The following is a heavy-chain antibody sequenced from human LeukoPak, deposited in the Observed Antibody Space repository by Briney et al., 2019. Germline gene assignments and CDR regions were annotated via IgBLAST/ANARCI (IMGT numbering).Heavy chain of an antibody. CDR1: GFTFSSNG. CDR2: ISYDGTKT. Sequence: PGGSLRLSCAASGFTFSSNGMHWVRQAPGKGLEWVAVISYDGTKTYYADSVKGRFTISRDNSKNTLYLQMNSLRAEDTAVYYCAKDRGGDLGGLDYWGQGTLVTVSS. D-gene: IGHD3-16*01. V-gene: IGHV3-30*18. CDR3: AKDRGGDLGGLDY. J-gene: IGHJ4*02.